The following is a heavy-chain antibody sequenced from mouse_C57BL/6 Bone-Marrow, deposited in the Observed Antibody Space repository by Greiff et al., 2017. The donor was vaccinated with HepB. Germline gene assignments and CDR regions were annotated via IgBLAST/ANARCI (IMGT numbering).Heavy chain of an antibody. Sequence: QVQLQQSGPGLVQPSQSLSITCTVSGFPLTSYVLHWVRQSPGKGLKWRGVIWRGGSTDYNAAFMSRLSITKNNSKSQVFFKMNSLQADDTAIYYCAKNNGSSYDYFDYWGQGTTLTVSS. CDR3: AKNNGSSYDYFDY. CDR1: GFPLTSYV. D-gene: IGHD1-1*01. J-gene: IGHJ2*01. V-gene: IGHV2-5*01. CDR2: IWRGGST.